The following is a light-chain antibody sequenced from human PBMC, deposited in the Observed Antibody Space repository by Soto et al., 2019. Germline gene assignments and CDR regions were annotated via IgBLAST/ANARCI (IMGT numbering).Light chain of an antibody. V-gene: IGKV1-5*03. CDR1: QSIGSW. Sequence: DIQMTQSPSSLSASVGDRVTVTCRASQSIGSWLAWYQQKPGKAPKLLIYKASTLESGVPSNFSGSGSGTEFTLTISSLQPEDFATYYCQQYNSYPWTFGQGTKVDIK. CDR2: KAS. J-gene: IGKJ1*01. CDR3: QQYNSYPWT.